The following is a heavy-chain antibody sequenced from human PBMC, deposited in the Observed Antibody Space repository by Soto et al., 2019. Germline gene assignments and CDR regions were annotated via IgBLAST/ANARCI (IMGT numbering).Heavy chain of an antibody. Sequence: ASVKVSCKASGYTFTSYYMHWVRQAPAQGLEWMGIINPSGGSTSYAQKFQGRVTMTRDTSTSTVYMELSSLRSEDTAVYYCARDATSIAARQYFGYWGQGTLVTVSS. CDR1: GYTFTSYY. CDR3: ARDATSIAARQYFGY. J-gene: IGHJ4*02. CDR2: INPSGGST. V-gene: IGHV1-46*03. D-gene: IGHD6-6*01.